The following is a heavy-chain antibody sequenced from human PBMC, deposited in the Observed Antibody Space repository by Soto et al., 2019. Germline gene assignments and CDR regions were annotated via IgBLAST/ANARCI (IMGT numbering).Heavy chain of an antibody. CDR3: ARATYDSSGYYFGAFDI. CDR2: IDPSDSYT. J-gene: IGHJ3*02. V-gene: IGHV5-10-1*01. Sequence: PGESLKISCKGSGYSFTSYWISWVRQMPGKGLEWMGRIDPSDSYTNYSPSFQGRVTISADKSISTAYLQWSSLKASDTAMYYCARATYDSSGYYFGAFDIWGQGTMVTVSS. CDR1: GYSFTSYW. D-gene: IGHD3-22*01.